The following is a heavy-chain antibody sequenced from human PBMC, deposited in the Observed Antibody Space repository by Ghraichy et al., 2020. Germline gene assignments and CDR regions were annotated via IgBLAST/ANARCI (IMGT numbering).Heavy chain of an antibody. CDR3: ARERYYDFWSGYSAAATYYGMDV. D-gene: IGHD3-3*01. Sequence: GGSLRLSCAASGFTFSSYWMSWVRQAPGKGLEWVANIKQDGSEKYYVDSVKGRFTISRDNAKNSLYLQMNSLRAEDTAVYYCARERYYDFWSGYSAAATYYGMDVWGQGTTVTVSS. J-gene: IGHJ6*02. CDR1: GFTFSSYW. CDR2: IKQDGSEK. V-gene: IGHV3-7*03.